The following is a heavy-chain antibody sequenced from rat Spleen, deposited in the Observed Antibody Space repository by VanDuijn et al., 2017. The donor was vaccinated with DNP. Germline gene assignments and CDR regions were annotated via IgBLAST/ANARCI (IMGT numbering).Heavy chain of an antibody. CDR3: ARRVPHDNYFAC. V-gene: IGHV5-29*01. D-gene: IGHD1-10*01. Sequence: EVLLVESDGGLVQPGRSLKLSCAASGFTFSDFYMAWVRQAPTKGLEWVATISYDARTTYYRDSVKGRFTISRDNEKNIVCLQMDSLRSEDTATYYCARRVPHDNYFACWGQGTLVTVSS. CDR1: GFTFSDFY. CDR2: ISYDARTT. J-gene: IGHJ3*01.